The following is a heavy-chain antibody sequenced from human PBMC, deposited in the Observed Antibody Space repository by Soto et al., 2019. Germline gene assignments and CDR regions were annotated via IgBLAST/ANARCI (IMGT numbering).Heavy chain of an antibody. CDR3: ARNGTQKGATYDMEV. D-gene: IGHD1-1*01. CDR2: ITPIFDTA. CDR1: GGTFSDFT. J-gene: IGHJ6*02. V-gene: IGHV1-69*13. Sequence: SVKVSCKASGGTFSDFTINWVRQAPGQRLEWMGGITPIFDTANYAEKFQGRVTITADESTSTSFMEVSSLRSEDTAVYYCARNGTQKGATYDMEVWCQETMVTVSS.